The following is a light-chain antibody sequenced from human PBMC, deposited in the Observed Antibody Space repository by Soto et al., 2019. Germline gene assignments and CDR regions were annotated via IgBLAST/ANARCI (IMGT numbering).Light chain of an antibody. CDR1: SSDVGGYNF. CDR2: EVS. CDR3: SSYGGSNNLNWL. Sequence: QLVLTQPPSASGSPGQSVTISCTGTSSDVGGYNFVSWYQQQPGKAPKLLIYEVSKRPSGVPDRFSGSKSGYTASLTVSGLQAEDEADYYCSSYGGSNNLNWLFGGGTKLTVL. V-gene: IGLV2-8*01. J-gene: IGLJ3*02.